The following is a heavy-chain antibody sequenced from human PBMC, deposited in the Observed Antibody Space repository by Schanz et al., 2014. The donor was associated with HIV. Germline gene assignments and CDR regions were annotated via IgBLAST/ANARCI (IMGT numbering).Heavy chain of an antibody. CDR2: ISGYNGNT. Sequence: QVQLVQSGAEVKKPGSSVKVSCKASGGTYSSYAISWVRQAPGHGLEWMGWISGYNGNTNYAQKIQGRVTMTRDTSTTTAYMELRGLRPDDTAIYYCARDGEPYGIDVWGQGTPVTVSS. V-gene: IGHV1-18*01. CDR3: ARDGEPYGIDV. CDR1: GGTYSSYA. D-gene: IGHD2-21*01. J-gene: IGHJ6*02.